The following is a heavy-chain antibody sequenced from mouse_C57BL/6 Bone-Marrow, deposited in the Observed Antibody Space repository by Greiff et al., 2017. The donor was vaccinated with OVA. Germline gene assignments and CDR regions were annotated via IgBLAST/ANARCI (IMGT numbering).Heavy chain of an antibody. CDR1: GFNIKNTY. Sequence: EVQLQQSVAELVRPGASVKLSCTASGFNIKNTYMHWVKQRPEQGLEWIGRIDPANDNTKYAPKFQGKATMTAETSSNTAYLQLSSLSSEDTAVYCCARVNFGSSFYAMDYWGQGTSVTVSS. CDR2: IDPANDNT. J-gene: IGHJ4*01. V-gene: IGHV14-3*01. CDR3: ARVNFGSSFYAMDY. D-gene: IGHD1-1*01.